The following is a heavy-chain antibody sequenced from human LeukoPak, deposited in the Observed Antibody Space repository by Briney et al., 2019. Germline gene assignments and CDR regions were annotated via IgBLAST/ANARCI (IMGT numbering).Heavy chain of an antibody. CDR2: IKQDGSEK. D-gene: IGHD3-9*01. CDR1: GLTFSSYW. V-gene: IGHV3-7*01. Sequence: PGGSLRLSCAASGLTFSSYWMSWVRQAPGKGLEWVANIKQDGSEKYYVDSVKGRFTISRDNAKNSLYLQMNSLRAEDTAVYYCARDRIKIGYYDILTGYPPGGMDVWGQGTTVTVSS. J-gene: IGHJ6*02. CDR3: ARDRIKIGYYDILTGYPPGGMDV.